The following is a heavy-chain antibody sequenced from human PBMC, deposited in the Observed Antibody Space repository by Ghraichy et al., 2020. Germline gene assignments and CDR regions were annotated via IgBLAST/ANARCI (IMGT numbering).Heavy chain of an antibody. J-gene: IGHJ1*01. CDR1: GYTFTSYY. CDR3: ARGGSIVAAPLQH. CDR2: INPSGGST. V-gene: IGHV1-46*01. Sequence: GESLNISCKASGYTFTSYYMHWVRQAPGQGLEWMGIINPSGGSTSYAQKFQGRVTMTRDTSTSTVYMELSSLRSEDTAVYYCARGGSIVAAPLQHWGQGTLVTVSS. D-gene: IGHD2-21*01.